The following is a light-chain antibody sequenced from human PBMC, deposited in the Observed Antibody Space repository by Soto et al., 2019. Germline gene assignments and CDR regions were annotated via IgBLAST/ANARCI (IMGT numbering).Light chain of an antibody. J-gene: IGKJ1*01. Sequence: DTQMTQSPSTLPASVGDRVTITCRASQSINSWLAWYQQKPGKAPKLLIYKASNLESGVPPRFSGSGSGTDFTLTISSLQPDDFATYYCQHYNTLWTFGQGTKVEIK. V-gene: IGKV1-5*03. CDR2: KAS. CDR1: QSINSW. CDR3: QHYNTLWT.